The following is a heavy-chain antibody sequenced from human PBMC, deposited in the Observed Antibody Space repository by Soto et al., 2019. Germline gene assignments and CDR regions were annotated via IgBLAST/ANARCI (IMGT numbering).Heavy chain of an antibody. J-gene: IGHJ6*02. CDR1: GFTFSSYA. CDR3: AKDPAIAAAQDYYYGMDV. Sequence: SLRLSCAASGFTFSSYAMSWVRQAPGKVLEWVSAISGSGGSTYYADSVKGRFTISRDNSKNTLYLQMNSLRAEDTAVYYCAKDPAIAAAQDYYYGMDVWGQGTKV. V-gene: IGHV3-23*01. CDR2: ISGSGGST. D-gene: IGHD6-13*01.